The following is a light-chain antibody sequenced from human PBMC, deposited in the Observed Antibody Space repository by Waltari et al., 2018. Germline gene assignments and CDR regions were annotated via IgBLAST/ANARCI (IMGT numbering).Light chain of an antibody. Sequence: QSALTQPPSASGSPGQSVTISCPGTSSDYVPWFQHHPGKAPKLMIYEVSKRPSGVPDRFSGSKSGNTASLTVSGLQADDEAHYYCSSYADNTLVFGGGTKLTVL. J-gene: IGLJ3*02. CDR2: EVS. CDR1: SSDY. CDR3: SSYADNTLV. V-gene: IGLV2-8*01.